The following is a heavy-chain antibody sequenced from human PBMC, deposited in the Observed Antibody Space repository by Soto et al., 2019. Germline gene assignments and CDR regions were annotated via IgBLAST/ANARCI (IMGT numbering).Heavy chain of an antibody. CDR3: AKATRYNWNELAFDV. V-gene: IGHV3-23*01. CDR2: NSGSGGST. Sequence: PGGSLRLSCAASGFTFSSYAMSWVRQAPGKGLEWVSANSGSGGSTYYADSVKGRFTISRDNSKNTLYLQMNSLRAEDTAVYYCAKATRYNWNELAFDVWGQGTMVTVSS. D-gene: IGHD1-1*01. CDR1: GFTFSSYA. J-gene: IGHJ3*01.